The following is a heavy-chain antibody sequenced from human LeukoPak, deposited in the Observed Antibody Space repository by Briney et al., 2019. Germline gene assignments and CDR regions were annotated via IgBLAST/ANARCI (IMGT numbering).Heavy chain of an antibody. Sequence: PSETLSLTCTVSGGSISSYYWSWIRQPPGKGLEWIGYIYYSGSTNYNPSLKSRLTISVDTSKNQFSLKLSSVTAADTAVYYCARHATESRGYLSWFAPGAREPWSPSPQ. CDR2: IYYSGST. V-gene: IGHV4-59*08. CDR3: ARHATESRGYLSWFAP. D-gene: IGHD3-22*01. J-gene: IGHJ5*02. CDR1: GGSISSYY.